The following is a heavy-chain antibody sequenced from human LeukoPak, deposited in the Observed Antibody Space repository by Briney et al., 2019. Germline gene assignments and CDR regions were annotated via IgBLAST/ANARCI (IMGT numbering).Heavy chain of an antibody. J-gene: IGHJ5*02. V-gene: IGHV4-59*01. D-gene: IGHD3-10*01. CDR2: IYYSGST. CDR3: ARRARLGSNWFDP. Sequence: SETLSPTCTVSGGSISSYYWSWIRQPPGKGLEWIGYIYYSGSTNYNPSLKSRVTISVDTSKNQFSLKLSSVTAADTAVYYCARRARLGSNWFDPWGQGTLVTVSS. CDR1: GGSISSYY.